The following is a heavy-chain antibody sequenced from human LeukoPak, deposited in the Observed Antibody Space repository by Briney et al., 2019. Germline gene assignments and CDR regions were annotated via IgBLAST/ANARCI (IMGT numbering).Heavy chain of an antibody. V-gene: IGHV1-69*04. CDR2: IIPILGIA. D-gene: IGHD3-10*01. Sequence: SVTVSCKASGGTFSSYAISWVRQAPGQGLEWMGRIIPILGIANYAQKFQGRVTITADKSTSTAYMELSSLRSEDTAVYYCARDRSQGYYGSGSFDLWGRGTLVTVSS. CDR1: GGTFSSYA. J-gene: IGHJ2*01. CDR3: ARDRSQGYYGSGSFDL.